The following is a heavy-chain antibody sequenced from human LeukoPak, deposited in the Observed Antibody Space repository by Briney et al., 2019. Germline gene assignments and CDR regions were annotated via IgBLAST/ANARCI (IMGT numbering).Heavy chain of an antibody. CDR2: ISGSGGGT. Sequence: GGSLRLSCAASGFTFTSYAMGWVRQAPGKGLEWVSSISGSGGGTYYADSVKGRFTTSRDNSKNTLYLQMNNVRAEDTAVYYCAKDGAWLRFDDWGQGTLVTVSS. CDR3: AKDGAWLRFDD. J-gene: IGHJ4*02. CDR1: GFTFTSYA. D-gene: IGHD5-12*01. V-gene: IGHV3-23*01.